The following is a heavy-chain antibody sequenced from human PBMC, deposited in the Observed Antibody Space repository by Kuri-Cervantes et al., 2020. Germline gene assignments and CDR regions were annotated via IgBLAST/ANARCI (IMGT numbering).Heavy chain of an antibody. J-gene: IGHJ4*02. V-gene: IGHV3-30-3*01. CDR3: ARGRRYSGYEDYFDY. CDR1: GFTFSSYA. D-gene: IGHD5-12*01. Sequence: GESLKISCAASGFTFSSYAMHWVRQAPGKGLEWVAVISYDGSNKYYADSVKGRFTISRDNSKNTLYLQMNSLRAVDTAVYYCARGRRYSGYEDYFDYWGQGTLVTVSS. CDR2: ISYDGSNK.